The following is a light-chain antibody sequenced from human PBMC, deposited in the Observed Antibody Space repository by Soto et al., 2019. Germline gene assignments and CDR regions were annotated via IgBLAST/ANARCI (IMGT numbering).Light chain of an antibody. CDR3: QQYLSTSIT. Sequence: DIVMTQSPDSLAVSLGERATINCRSSQTLLLSTNNKNYLAWYQQKPGQPPKLLIYWASIRESGVPDRFSGSGSGADFTLAISSLQAEDVATYYCQQYLSTSITFGQGTRLEIK. J-gene: IGKJ5*01. V-gene: IGKV4-1*01. CDR2: WAS. CDR1: QTLLLSTNNKNY.